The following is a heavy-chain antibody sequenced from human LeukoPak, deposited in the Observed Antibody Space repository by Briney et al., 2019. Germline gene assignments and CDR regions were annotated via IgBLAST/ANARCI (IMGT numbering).Heavy chain of an antibody. CDR1: GFTFSSYA. J-gene: IGHJ6*03. CDR3: AKDKVPAAIHYYYMDV. D-gene: IGHD2-2*02. V-gene: IGHV3-30*02. Sequence: GGSLRLSCAASGFTFSSYAMSWVRQAPGKGLEWVAFIRYDGSNKYYADSVKGRFTISRDNSKNTLYLQMNSLRAEDTAVYYCAKDKVPAAIHYYYMDVWGKGTTVTVSS. CDR2: IRYDGSNK.